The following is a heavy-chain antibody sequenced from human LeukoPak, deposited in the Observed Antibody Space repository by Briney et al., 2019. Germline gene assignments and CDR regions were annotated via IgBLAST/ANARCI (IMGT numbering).Heavy chain of an antibody. CDR1: GVSFSSYG. J-gene: IGHJ4*02. CDR3: AKDSRGGWTGYFDS. V-gene: IGHV3-33*06. Sequence: QPGRSLRLSCAASGVSFSSYGFPWVRQAPGKGLEWVAVIWHDGSAEFYVDSVKGRFSISRDDSKNTVYLQMNSLRAEDTGLYYCAKDSRGGWTGYFDSWGQGTLVTVSS. D-gene: IGHD6-19*01. CDR2: IWHDGSAE.